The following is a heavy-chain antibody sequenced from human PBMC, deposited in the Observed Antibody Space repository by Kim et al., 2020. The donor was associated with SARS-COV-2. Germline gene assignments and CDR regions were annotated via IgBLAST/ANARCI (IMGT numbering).Heavy chain of an antibody. CDR2: VYHTGNP. D-gene: IGHD1-26*01. CDR3: ASSGVGAVGWFDP. J-gene: IGHJ5*02. Sequence: SETLSLTCSVSGGSIRSYYWTWIRQSPGKRLEWIGYVYHTGNPNYNPSLRGRVTISLDTSKRQFSPTLTSVTAADTAVYYCASSGVGAVGWFDPWGQGTLVTVSS. CDR1: GGSIRSYY. V-gene: IGHV4-59*01.